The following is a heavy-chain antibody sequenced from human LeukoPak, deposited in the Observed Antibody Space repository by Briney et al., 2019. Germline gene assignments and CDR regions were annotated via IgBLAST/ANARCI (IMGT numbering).Heavy chain of an antibody. D-gene: IGHD6-19*01. CDR2: IRYDGTNK. Sequence: GGSPRLSCAASGFTFSTHGMHWVRQAPGRGLEWVSFIRYDGTNKYYADAVKGRFTVSRDNSKNTLYLQMNSLRAEDTAMYYCANAGYSSGWYIGYFDYWGQGTLVTVSS. V-gene: IGHV3-30*02. J-gene: IGHJ4*02. CDR3: ANAGYSSGWYIGYFDY. CDR1: GFTFSTHG.